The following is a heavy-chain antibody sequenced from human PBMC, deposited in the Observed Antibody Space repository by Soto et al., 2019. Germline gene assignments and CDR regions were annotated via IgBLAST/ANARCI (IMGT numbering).Heavy chain of an antibody. CDR3: ARDVRFGEARSAFDI. D-gene: IGHD3-10*01. Sequence: SVTLSLTCTFFRPSIFSSRFHWSLIRQHPGKGLEWVGYIYYSGNTYHNPSLKSRVTISVDTSKNQFSLKLSSVTAADTAVYYCARDVRFGEARSAFDIWGQGTMVT. J-gene: IGHJ3*02. CDR1: RPSIFSSRFH. V-gene: IGHV4-31*03. CDR2: IYYSGNT.